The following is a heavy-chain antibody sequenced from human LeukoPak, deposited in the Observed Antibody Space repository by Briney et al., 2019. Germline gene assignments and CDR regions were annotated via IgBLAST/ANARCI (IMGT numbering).Heavy chain of an antibody. J-gene: IGHJ4*02. CDR2: ISGSGGST. CDR3: AKDLNSRDY. V-gene: IGHV3-23*01. Sequence: GGSLRLSCAASGFTFSSYAMSWVRQAPAKGLEWVSGISGSGGSTYYADSVKGRFTISRDNSKNTLYVQMNRLRAEDTAVYYCAKDLNSRDYWGQGTLVTVSS. CDR1: GFTFSSYA. D-gene: IGHD6-13*01.